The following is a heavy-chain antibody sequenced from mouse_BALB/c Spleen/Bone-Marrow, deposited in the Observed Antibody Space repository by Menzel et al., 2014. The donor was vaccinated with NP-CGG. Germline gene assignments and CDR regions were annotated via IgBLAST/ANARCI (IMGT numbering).Heavy chain of an antibody. V-gene: IGHV1-14*01. D-gene: IGHD2-3*01. Sequence: EVKLVDSGPELVKPGASVKMSCKASGYTFTSYIMHWVKQKPGQGLEWIGYINPYNDGTKYNEKFKGKATLTSDKSSSTAYMELSSLTSEDSAVYYCARRWLPYAMDYWGQGTSVTVSS. CDR3: ARRWLPYAMDY. CDR2: INPYNDGT. J-gene: IGHJ4*01. CDR1: GYTFTSYI.